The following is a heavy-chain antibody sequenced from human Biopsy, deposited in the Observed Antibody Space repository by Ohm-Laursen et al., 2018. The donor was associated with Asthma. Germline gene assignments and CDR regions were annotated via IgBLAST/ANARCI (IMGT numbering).Heavy chain of an antibody. CDR2: IMTVFGTT. CDR3: ARCQVGYSSGWSLLLKKIYYSGMDV. V-gene: IGHV1-69*01. D-gene: IGHD6-19*01. J-gene: IGHJ6*02. CDR1: GGTLSNFA. Sequence: SSVNVSCKAPGGTLSNFAISWVRQAPGQGLEWLGGIMTVFGTTNHAQKFQGRVTITADESPSTAYMEVTSLRSEDTAIYYCARCQVGYSSGWSLLLKKIYYSGMDVWGQGTAVTVSS.